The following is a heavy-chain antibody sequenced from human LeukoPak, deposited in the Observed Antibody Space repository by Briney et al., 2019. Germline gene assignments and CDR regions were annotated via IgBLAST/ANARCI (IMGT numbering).Heavy chain of an antibody. CDR3: ARPFSHSSGWYYDY. CDR1: GFTFSSYW. Sequence: QPGGSLRLSCEASGFTFSSYWMNWVRQAPGKGLEWVANIKQDGSEQYYVDSVKGRFTISRDNAKNLLYLQMNSLRAEDTAVYYCARPFSHSSGWYYDYWGQGILVTVSS. V-gene: IGHV3-7*01. D-gene: IGHD6-19*01. J-gene: IGHJ4*02. CDR2: IKQDGSEQ.